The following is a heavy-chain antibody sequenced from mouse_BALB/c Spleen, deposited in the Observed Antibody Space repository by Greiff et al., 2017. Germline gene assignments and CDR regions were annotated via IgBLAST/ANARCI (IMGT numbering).Heavy chain of an antibody. V-gene: IGHV5-4*02. CDR3: ARDGDGYDPFAY. CDR1: GFTFSDYY. Sequence: EVKLVESGGGLVKPGGSLKLSCAASGFTFSDYYMYWVRQTPEKRLEWVATISDGGSYTYYPDSVKGRFTISRDNAKNNLYLQMSSLKSEDTAMYYCARDGDGYDPFAYWGQGTLVTVSA. D-gene: IGHD2-2*01. CDR2: ISDGGSYT. J-gene: IGHJ3*01.